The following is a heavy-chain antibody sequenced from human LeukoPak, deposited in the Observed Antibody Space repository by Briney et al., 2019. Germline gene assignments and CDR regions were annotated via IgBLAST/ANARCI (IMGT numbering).Heavy chain of an antibody. CDR1: GGSISSSSYY. J-gene: IGHJ4*02. V-gene: IGHV4-39*01. CDR3: ARHNTVIDY. D-gene: IGHD4-11*01. Sequence: SETLSLTRTVSGGSISSSSYYWGWIRQPPGKGLEWIGSIYYSGSTYYNPSLKSRVTISVDTSKNQFSLKLSSVTAADTAVYYCARHNTVIDYWGQGTLVTVSS. CDR2: IYYSGST.